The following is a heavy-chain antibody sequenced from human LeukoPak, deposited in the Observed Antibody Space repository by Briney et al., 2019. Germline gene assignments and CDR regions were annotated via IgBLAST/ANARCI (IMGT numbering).Heavy chain of an antibody. J-gene: IGHJ6*02. V-gene: IGHV4-34*01. D-gene: IGHD2-2*01. CDR1: GGSISSYY. CDR3: ARGSSIYYYGMDV. CDR2: INHSGST. Sequence: SETLSLTCTVSGGSISSYYWSWIRQPPGKGLEWIGEINHSGSTNYNPSLKSRVTISVDTSKNQFSLKLSSVTAADTAVYYCARGSSIYYYGMDVWGQGTTVTVSS.